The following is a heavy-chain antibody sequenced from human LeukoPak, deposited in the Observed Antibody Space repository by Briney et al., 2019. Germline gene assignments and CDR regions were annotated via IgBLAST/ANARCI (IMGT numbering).Heavy chain of an antibody. D-gene: IGHD3-10*01. CDR3: ARDRETMVQGVIIGAFDI. Sequence: GASMKVSCKASGYTFTGYYMHWVRQAPGQGLEWMGWINPNSGGTNYAQKFRGRVTMTRDTSISTAYMELSRLRSDDTAVYYCARDRETMVQGVIIGAFDIWGQGTMFTVSS. CDR1: GYTFTGYY. CDR2: INPNSGGT. J-gene: IGHJ3*02. V-gene: IGHV1-2*02.